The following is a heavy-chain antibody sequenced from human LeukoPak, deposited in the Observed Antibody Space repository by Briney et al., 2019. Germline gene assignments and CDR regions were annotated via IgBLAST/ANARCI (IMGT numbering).Heavy chain of an antibody. V-gene: IGHV3-21*01. J-gene: IGHJ4*02. Sequence: GGSLRLSCAASGFTSSGYSMNWVRQAPGKGLEWVSSISSSSSYIYYADSVKGRFTISRDNAKNSLYLQMNSLRAEDTAVYYCARDLRRYFDYWGQGTLVTVSS. CDR2: ISSSSSYI. CDR1: GFTSSGYS. CDR3: ARDLRRYFDY.